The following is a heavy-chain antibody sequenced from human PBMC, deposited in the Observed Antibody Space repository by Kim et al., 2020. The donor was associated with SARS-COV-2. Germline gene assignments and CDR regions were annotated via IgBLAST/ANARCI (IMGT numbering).Heavy chain of an antibody. CDR3: ARDMRYRYGMDV. V-gene: IGHV3-21*01. D-gene: IGHD2-2*02. J-gene: IGHJ6*02. CDR2: ITTSSRYI. CDR1: GNTFRSYS. Sequence: GRSLRLSCAASGNTFRSYSMNWVRQAPGKGLECVSSITTSSRYIYYADSVKGRFTLSRDNAKNSLYLQMNRLRAEDTAVYYCARDMRYRYGMDVSGQGT.